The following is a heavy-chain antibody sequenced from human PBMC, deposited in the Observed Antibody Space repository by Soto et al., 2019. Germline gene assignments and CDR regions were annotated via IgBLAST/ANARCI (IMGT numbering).Heavy chain of an antibody. V-gene: IGHV1-3*01. D-gene: IGHD2-15*01. CDR1: GYRFTNYA. CDR2: INAGNGNT. CDR3: ARDGSYCSGGSCYSFDF. Sequence: QVLLVQSGTEVEKPGASVKISCKASGYRFTNYAIHWVRQAPGQSLEWMGWINAGNGNTKYSQRFQGRVTITRDTSVSTAYMELSSLRSEDTAVYYCARDGSYCSGGSCYSFDFWGQGTLVTVSS. J-gene: IGHJ4*02.